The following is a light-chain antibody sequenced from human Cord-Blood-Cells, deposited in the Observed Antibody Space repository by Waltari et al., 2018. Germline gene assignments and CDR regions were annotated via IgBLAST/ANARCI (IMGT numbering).Light chain of an antibody. CDR1: QDISNY. J-gene: IGKJ2*01. V-gene: IGKV1-33*01. CDR3: QQYDNLPMYT. Sequence: DIQMTQSPSSLSASVGDRVTITCQASQDISNYLNWYQQKPGKAPKLLIYDASNLETGVPSRFSGSGSWTDFTFTISSLQPEDIATYYCQQYDNLPMYTFGQGTKLEIK. CDR2: DAS.